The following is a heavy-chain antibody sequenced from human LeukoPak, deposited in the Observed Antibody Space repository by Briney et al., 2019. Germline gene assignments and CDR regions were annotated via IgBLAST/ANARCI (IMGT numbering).Heavy chain of an antibody. D-gene: IGHD3-3*01. J-gene: IGHJ6*03. Sequence: GGSLRLSCAASGFTFSDYYMSWIRQAPGKGLEWVSYISSSGSTIYYADAVKGRFTISRDNAKNSLYLQMNSLRAEDTAVYYCARAGTLEWLNYYYYMDVWGKGTTVTVSS. CDR3: ARAGTLEWLNYYYYMDV. CDR2: ISSSGSTI. CDR1: GFTFSDYY. V-gene: IGHV3-11*01.